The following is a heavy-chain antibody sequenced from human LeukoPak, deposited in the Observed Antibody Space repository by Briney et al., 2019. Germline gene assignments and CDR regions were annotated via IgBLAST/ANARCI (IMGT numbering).Heavy chain of an antibody. V-gene: IGHV1-18*04. Sequence: ASVKVSCKASGYTFTSYGTSWVRPAPGQGIEWMGWISAYNGNTNYTQKLKGRVTMTIVTSTRTCYMGLRSLRFVDTAVYYCVRNSPRITSYLVDYWGQGTLVTVS. D-gene: IGHD5-12*01. CDR2: ISAYNGNT. CDR3: VRNSPRITSYLVDY. J-gene: IGHJ4*02. CDR1: GYTFTSYG.